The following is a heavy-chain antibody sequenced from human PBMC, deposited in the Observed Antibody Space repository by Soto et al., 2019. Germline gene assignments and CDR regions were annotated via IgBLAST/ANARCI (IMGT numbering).Heavy chain of an antibody. D-gene: IGHD2-8*01. J-gene: IGHJ4*01. CDR2: ISYAGSNK. CDR1: GFTFSSYG. CDR3: AKDRLVLMVYAIAPLDSSGGDY. Sequence: QVQLVESGGGVVQPGRSLRLSCAASGFTFSSYGMHRVRQAPGKGLEWVAVISYAGSNKYYADSVKGRFTISRDNAKNTLYLQMNSQRAEDTAVYYCAKDRLVLMVYAIAPLDSSGGDYWGHGTLVTVSS. V-gene: IGHV3-30*18.